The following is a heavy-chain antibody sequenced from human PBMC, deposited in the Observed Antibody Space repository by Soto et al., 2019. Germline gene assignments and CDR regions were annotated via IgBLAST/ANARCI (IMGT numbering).Heavy chain of an antibody. CDR3: TTGLEGGGVDI. D-gene: IGHD2-8*02. CDR2: IKSKTDGGTT. J-gene: IGHJ3*02. V-gene: IGHV3-15*01. CDR1: GFTFSNAW. Sequence: GGSLRLSCAASGFTFSNAWMSWVRQAPGKGLEWVGRIKSKTDGGTTDYAAPVKGRFTISREDSKNSLYLQMNSLKTEDTAVYYCTTGLEGGGVDIWGQGTMVTVSS.